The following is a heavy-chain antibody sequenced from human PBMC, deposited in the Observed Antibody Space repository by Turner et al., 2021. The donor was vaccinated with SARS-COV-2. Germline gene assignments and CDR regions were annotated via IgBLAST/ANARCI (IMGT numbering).Heavy chain of an antibody. CDR1: GFTFHDYA. Sequence: EVQLVESGGGLVQLGRSLRLSFAASGFTFHDYAMHWVRQAPGKGLEWVSGINWNSGSIGYADAVKGRFTISRDNAKNAMYLQMNNLGPEDTAFYYCVKDQKQWLVYLAYWGQGTLVTVSS. D-gene: IGHD6-19*01. V-gene: IGHV3-9*01. CDR2: INWNSGSI. CDR3: VKDQKQWLVYLAY. J-gene: IGHJ4*02.